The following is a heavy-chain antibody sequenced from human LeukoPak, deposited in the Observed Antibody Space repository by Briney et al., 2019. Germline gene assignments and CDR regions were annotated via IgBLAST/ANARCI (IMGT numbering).Heavy chain of an antibody. CDR1: EYNFATYW. V-gene: IGHV5-51*01. J-gene: IGHJ4*02. Sequence: EETLKISCKGSEYNFATYWIGWLRQMPGKGLEWMGIIYPGDSDTKYSPSFQGQVTISADKSTSTAYLQWSTLKASDTAIYYCARNFYSGWGSLFYFDTWGQGTLVTVSS. CDR2: IYPGDSDT. CDR3: ARNFYSGWGSLFYFDT. D-gene: IGHD3-10*01.